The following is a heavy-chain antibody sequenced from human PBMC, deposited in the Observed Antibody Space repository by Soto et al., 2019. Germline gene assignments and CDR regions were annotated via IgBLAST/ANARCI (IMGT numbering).Heavy chain of an antibody. Sequence: QVQLQESGPGLVKPSQTLSLTCTVSGGSISSGGYYWSWIRQHPGKGLEWIGYIYYSGSTYYNPSLKSRVTISVATSKNQFSLKLSSVTAADTAVYYCARFIVVVPAAMVGDYYGMDVWGQGTTVTVSS. CDR2: IYYSGST. J-gene: IGHJ6*02. CDR1: GGSISSGGYY. CDR3: ARFIVVVPAAMVGDYYGMDV. D-gene: IGHD2-2*01. V-gene: IGHV4-31*03.